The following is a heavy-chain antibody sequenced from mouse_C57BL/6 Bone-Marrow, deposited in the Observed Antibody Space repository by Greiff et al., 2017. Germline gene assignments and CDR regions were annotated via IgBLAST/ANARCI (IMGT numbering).Heavy chain of an antibody. J-gene: IGHJ1*03. CDR3: TTYYGSNWYFDV. Sequence: EVKVLESGAELVRPGASVKLSCTASGFTITDYYMHWVKQRPGQGLEWIGWIDPENGDTEYASKFQGKATITAETSSNTAYLQLSSLTSEDSAVYYCTTYYGSNWYFDVWGTGTTVTVSS. CDR1: GFTITDYY. V-gene: IGHV14-4*01. CDR2: IDPENGDT. D-gene: IGHD1-1*01.